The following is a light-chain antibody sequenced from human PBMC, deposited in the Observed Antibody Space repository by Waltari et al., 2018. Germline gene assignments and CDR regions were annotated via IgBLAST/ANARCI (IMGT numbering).Light chain of an antibody. CDR1: QSLLDSEDGNTY. V-gene: IGKV2-40*01. J-gene: IGKJ1*01. CDR3: MQGIEYPWT. CDR2: EVS. Sequence: DIVMTQTPLSLPVTLGEPASISCRSSQSLLDSEDGNTYLDWYLQKPSQSPQLLIYEVSNRASGVPDRFSGSGSDTDFTLKISRVEAEDVGVYYCMQGIEYPWTFGQGTKVEIK.